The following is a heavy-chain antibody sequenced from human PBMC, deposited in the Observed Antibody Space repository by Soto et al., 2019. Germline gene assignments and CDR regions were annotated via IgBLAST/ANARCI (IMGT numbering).Heavy chain of an antibody. CDR1: GFNFSSYA. Sequence: PGGSLRLACAVSGFNFSSYAMHWVRQAPGKGLEWVAVISHDGSDKFYADSVKGRFTISRDNSKNTLYLQMNSLRSEDTAVYFCARDRSMVGGYYFDSWGRGTLVTVSS. CDR3: ARDRSMVGGYYFDS. J-gene: IGHJ4*02. CDR2: ISHDGSDK. D-gene: IGHD3-10*01. V-gene: IGHV3-30-3*01.